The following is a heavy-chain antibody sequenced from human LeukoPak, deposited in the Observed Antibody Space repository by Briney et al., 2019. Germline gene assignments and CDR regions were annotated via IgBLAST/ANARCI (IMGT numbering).Heavy chain of an antibody. Sequence: GSLRLSCAASGFTFSNAWMSWIRQPPGKGLEWIGESNHSGSTNYNPSLKSRVTISVDTSKNQFSLKLSSVTAADTAVYYCASPLYLYYYGSGSQAWGQGTLVTVSS. D-gene: IGHD3-10*01. CDR3: ASPLYLYYYGSGSQA. CDR2: SNHSGST. CDR1: GFTFSNAW. J-gene: IGHJ4*02. V-gene: IGHV4-34*01.